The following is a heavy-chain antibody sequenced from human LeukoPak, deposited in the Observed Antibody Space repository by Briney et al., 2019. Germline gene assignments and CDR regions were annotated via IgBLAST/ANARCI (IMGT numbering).Heavy chain of an antibody. J-gene: IGHJ2*01. CDR1: GFIVSTHY. CDR2: IYSGGST. V-gene: IGHV3-53*05. CDR3: AREGWAEDCSSTSCPNWYFDL. Sequence: GGSLRLSCAASGFIVSTHYMSWVRQAPGKGLEWVSVIYSGGSTYYADSVKGRFTISRDNSKNTLYPQMDSLRPDDTAVYYCAREGWAEDCSSTSCPNWYFDLWGRGTLVTVSS. D-gene: IGHD2-2*01.